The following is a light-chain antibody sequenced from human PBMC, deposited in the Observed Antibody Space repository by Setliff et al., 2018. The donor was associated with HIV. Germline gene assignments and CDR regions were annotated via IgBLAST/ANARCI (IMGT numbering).Light chain of an antibody. J-gene: IGLJ1*01. CDR2: EVS. V-gene: IGLV2-23*02. CDR3: CSYAGSSTYV. Sequence: QSALAQPASVSGSPGQSITISCTGTSGDVGSYNLVSWYQQHPGKAPQLIIYEVSKRPSGVSNRFSGSKSGNTASLTISGLQAEDEADYYCCSYAGSSTYVFGTGTKVTVL. CDR1: SGDVGSYNL.